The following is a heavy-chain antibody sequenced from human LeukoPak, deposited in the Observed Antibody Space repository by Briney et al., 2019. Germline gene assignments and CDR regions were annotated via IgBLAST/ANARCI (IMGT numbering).Heavy chain of an antibody. J-gene: IGHJ5*02. CDR1: GGSFSGYY. CDR3: ARGGRELPSARRSKPGHWFDP. V-gene: IGHV4-34*01. Sequence: SETLSLTCAVYGGSFSGYYWSWIRQPPGKGLEWIGEINHSGSTKYNSSLKSRVIISVDTSKNQFSLNLGSVTAADTAVYYCARGGRELPSARRSKPGHWFDPWGQGSLVTVSS. CDR2: INHSGST. D-gene: IGHD5-24*01.